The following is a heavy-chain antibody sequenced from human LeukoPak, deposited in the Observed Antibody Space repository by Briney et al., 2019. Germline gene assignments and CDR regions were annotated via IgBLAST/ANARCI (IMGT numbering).Heavy chain of an antibody. D-gene: IGHD6-13*01. J-gene: IGHJ4*02. CDR3: TTHVSIAAANN. CDR2: IKSKPAGETT. Sequence: GSLRLSCAASGFIFSNAWMSWVRQAPGKGLEWVGRIKSKPAGETTGYAAPVKGRFIISREDSKNTLYLQMNSLKVEDTAVYYCTTHVSIAAANNWGQGTLVTVSS. CDR1: GFIFSNAW. V-gene: IGHV3-15*01.